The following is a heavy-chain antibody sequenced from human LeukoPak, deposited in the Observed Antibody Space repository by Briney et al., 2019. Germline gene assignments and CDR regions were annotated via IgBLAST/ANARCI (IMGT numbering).Heavy chain of an antibody. CDR2: ISGSGGRT. Sequence: GGSLTHSCAGSGFTFSSYAMSWVRQPPGKGLECVSAISGSGGRTYYADSVKGRFTISRDNSKNTLYLQMNSLRAEDTAVYYCAKDSLGSYHNWFDPWGQGTLVTVSS. J-gene: IGHJ5*02. V-gene: IGHV3-23*01. D-gene: IGHD1-26*01. CDR1: GFTFSSYA. CDR3: AKDSLGSYHNWFDP.